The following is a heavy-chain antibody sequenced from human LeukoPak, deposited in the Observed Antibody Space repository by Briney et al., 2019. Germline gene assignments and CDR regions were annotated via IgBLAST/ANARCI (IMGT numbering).Heavy chain of an antibody. J-gene: IGHJ4*02. CDR1: GYSFTSYG. V-gene: IGHV1-18*01. D-gene: IGHD3-22*01. Sequence: ASVKVSCKTSGYSFTSYGISWVRQAPGQGLEWMGWISAYNGNTNYAQKFQGRITMTRDMSTSTVYMELSSLRSEDTAVYYCASGAYDSSGYFSDALFDYWGQGTLVTVSS. CDR3: ASGAYDSSGYFSDALFDY. CDR2: ISAYNGNT.